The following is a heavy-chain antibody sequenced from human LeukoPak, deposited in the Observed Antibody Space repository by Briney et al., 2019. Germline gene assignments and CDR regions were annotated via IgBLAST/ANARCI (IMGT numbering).Heavy chain of an antibody. J-gene: IGHJ4*02. CDR2: IKKDGSEK. V-gene: IGHV3-7*01. D-gene: IGHD3-3*01. CDR3: ARVTYYDFWSGYYHY. CDR1: GFTFSSYW. Sequence: GGSLRLSCAASGFTFSSYWMSWVRQAPGKGLERVAYIKKDGSEKYYADSVKGRFTISRDNAKNSLYLQMNSLRAEDTAVYYCARVTYYDFWSGYYHYWGQGTLVTVSS.